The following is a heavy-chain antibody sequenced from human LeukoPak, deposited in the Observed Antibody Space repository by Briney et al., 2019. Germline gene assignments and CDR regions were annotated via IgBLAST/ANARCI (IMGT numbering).Heavy chain of an antibody. CDR2: IYSGGST. Sequence: GGSLRLSCAASGFTVSSNYMSWVRQAPGKGLEWVSVIYSGGSTYYADSVKGRFTISRDNSKNTLYLQMNSLRAEDTAVYYCASDQSGYDRGPFDYWGQGTLVTVSS. D-gene: IGHD5-12*01. V-gene: IGHV3-66*01. CDR3: ASDQSGYDRGPFDY. CDR1: GFTVSSNY. J-gene: IGHJ4*02.